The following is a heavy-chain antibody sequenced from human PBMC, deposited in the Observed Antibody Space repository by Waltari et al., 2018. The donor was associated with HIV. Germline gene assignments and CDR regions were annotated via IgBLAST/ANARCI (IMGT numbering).Heavy chain of an antibody. Sequence: QVQLQQWGAGLLKPSETLSLTCAVYGGSFSGYYWTWIRQPPGKGLQWIAEIYHSGAANYNPSLKSGVTISVDTAKNQFSLKLRSVTAADTAVYYCARLRWDASFYYGLDVWGQGTTVTVSS. CDR1: GGSFSGYY. V-gene: IGHV4-34*02. CDR3: ARLRWDASFYYGLDV. D-gene: IGHD4-17*01. CDR2: IYHSGAA. J-gene: IGHJ6*02.